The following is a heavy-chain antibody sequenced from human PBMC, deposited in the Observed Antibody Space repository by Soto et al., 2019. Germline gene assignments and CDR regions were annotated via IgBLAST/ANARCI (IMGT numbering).Heavy chain of an antibody. Sequence: QLQLQESGPGLVKPSETLSLTCTVSGGPITNSNYYWGWIRQPPGKGLEWIGRIFYDGSTYYNPSLQSRVAISVDTSRNLFSLKLTSVTAAETAVYYCVRLVPATGAGAFWGQGIRVTVSS. D-gene: IGHD1-1*01. CDR3: VRLVPATGAGAF. J-gene: IGHJ4*02. V-gene: IGHV4-39*02. CDR2: IFYDGST. CDR1: GGPITNSNYY.